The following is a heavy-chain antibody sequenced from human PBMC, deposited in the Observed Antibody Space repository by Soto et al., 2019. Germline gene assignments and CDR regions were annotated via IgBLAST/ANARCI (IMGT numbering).Heavy chain of an antibody. J-gene: IGHJ6*02. CDR1: GGSISSSSYY. CDR3: AGWYVYQSLLWNYYGMDV. Sequence: PSETLSLTCTVSGGSISSSSYYLGWIRQPPGKGLEWIGSIYYSGSTYYNPSLKSRVTISVDTSKNQFSLKLSSVTAADTAVYYCAGWYVYQSLLWNYYGMDVWGQGTTVTVSS. CDR2: IYYSGST. V-gene: IGHV4-39*01. D-gene: IGHD6-19*01.